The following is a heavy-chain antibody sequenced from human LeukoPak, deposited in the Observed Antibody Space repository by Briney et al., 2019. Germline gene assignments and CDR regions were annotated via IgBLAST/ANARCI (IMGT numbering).Heavy chain of an antibody. CDR1: GGTFSSYA. J-gene: IGHJ5*02. CDR3: ARLLGRFLEWLRFDP. D-gene: IGHD3-3*01. CDR2: IIPIFGTA. V-gene: IGHV1-69*05. Sequence: SVRVSCKASGGTFSSYAISWVRQAPGQGLEWMGGIIPIFGTANYAQKFQGRVTITTDESTSTAYMELSSLRSEDTAVYFCARLLGRFLEWLRFDPWGQGTLVTVSS.